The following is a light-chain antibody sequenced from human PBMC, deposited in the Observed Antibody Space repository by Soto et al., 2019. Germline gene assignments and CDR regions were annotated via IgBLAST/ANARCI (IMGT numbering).Light chain of an antibody. V-gene: IGKV3-20*01. CDR3: QQYGSSPRT. Sequence: ELVMTQSPVTLSVSPGESATLSCRASQGVRNNLAWYQQKPGQAPRLLISGASSRATGIPDRFSGSGSGTDFTLTISRLEPEDFAVYYCQQYGSSPRTFGQGTKVDIK. J-gene: IGKJ1*01. CDR1: QGVRNN. CDR2: GAS.